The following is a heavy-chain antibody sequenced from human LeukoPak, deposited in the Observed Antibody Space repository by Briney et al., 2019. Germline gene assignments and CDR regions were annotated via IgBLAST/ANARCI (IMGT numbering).Heavy chain of an antibody. CDR1: GGTFSSYA. CDR2: IIPIFGTA. CDR3: ARGDIVVVPAATAGWFDP. D-gene: IGHD2-2*01. J-gene: IGHJ5*02. Sequence: GASVKVSCKASGGTFSSYAISWVRQAPGQGLEWMGGIIPIFGTANHAQKFQGRVTITADKSTSTAYMELSSLRSEDTAVYYCARGDIVVVPAATAGWFDPWGQGTLVTVSS. V-gene: IGHV1-69*06.